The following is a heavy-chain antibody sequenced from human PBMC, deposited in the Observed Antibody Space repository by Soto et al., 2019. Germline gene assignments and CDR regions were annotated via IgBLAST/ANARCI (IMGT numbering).Heavy chain of an antibody. CDR1: GGSISSYY. Sequence: LSLTCTVSGGSISSYYWSWIRQPAGKGLEWIGRIYTSGSTNYNPSLKSRVTMSVDTSKNQFSLKLSSVTAADTAVYYCARDRRHGGYYGMDVWGQGTTVTVSS. J-gene: IGHJ6*02. CDR2: IYTSGST. CDR3: ARDRRHGGYYGMDV. V-gene: IGHV4-4*07. D-gene: IGHD2-15*01.